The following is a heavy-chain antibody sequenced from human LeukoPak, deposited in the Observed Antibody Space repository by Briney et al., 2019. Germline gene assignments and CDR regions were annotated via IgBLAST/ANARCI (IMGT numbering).Heavy chain of an antibody. D-gene: IGHD3-22*01. CDR1: GSTFSSYS. Sequence: GGSLRLSCAASGSTFSSYSMNWVRQAPGKGLEWVSSISSSSSYIYYADSVKGRFTISRDNAKNSLYLQMNSLRAEDTAVYYCARGGWYYDSSGYSNDAFDIWGQGTMVTVS. CDR2: ISSSSSYI. CDR3: ARGGWYYDSSGYSNDAFDI. V-gene: IGHV3-21*01. J-gene: IGHJ3*02.